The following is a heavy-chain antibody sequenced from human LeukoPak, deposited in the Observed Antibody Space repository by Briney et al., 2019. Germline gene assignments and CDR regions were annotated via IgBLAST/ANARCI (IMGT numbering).Heavy chain of an antibody. CDR2: LNTGGST. CDR3: AKGALEWLLGIDY. CDR1: GFSLSSYA. J-gene: IGHJ4*02. D-gene: IGHD3-3*01. V-gene: IGHV3-23*01. Sequence: GGSLRLSCAASGFSLSSYAMSWVRQAPGKGLEWVSALNTGGSTYYTDSVKGRFTISRDASKNTLYLQMNSLRAEDTAVYYCAKGALEWLLGIDYWGQGTLVTVSS.